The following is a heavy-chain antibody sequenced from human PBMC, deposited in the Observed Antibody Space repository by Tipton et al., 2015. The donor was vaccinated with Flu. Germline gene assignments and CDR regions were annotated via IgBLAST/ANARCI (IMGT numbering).Heavy chain of an antibody. J-gene: IGHJ4*02. V-gene: IGHV3-30-3*01. CDR1: GFMFSSYA. CDR3: ARADTSGWYIDN. CDR2: ILYYGSTKYDGRDK. D-gene: IGHD6-19*01. Sequence: QVQLVQSGGGVVLPGRSLRLSCTASGFMFSSYAIHWVRQAPGKGLEWVALILYYGSTKYDGRDKFYADSVKGRFTISRDNSEHTVFLQMNSLRIEDTAVFYCARADTSGWYIDNWGRGTLVIVSS.